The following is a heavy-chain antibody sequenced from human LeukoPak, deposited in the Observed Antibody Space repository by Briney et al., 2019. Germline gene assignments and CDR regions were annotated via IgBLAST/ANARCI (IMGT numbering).Heavy chain of an antibody. D-gene: IGHD3-10*01. V-gene: IGHV1-3*01. CDR3: ARDRMVRPAVFDY. CDR1: GYTFTSYA. Sequence: ASVKVSCKASGYTFTSYAMHWVRQAPGQRLEWMGWINVGNGNTKYSQKFQGRVTITRDTSASTAYMELSSLRSEDTAVYYCARDRMVRPAVFDYWGQGTLVTVSS. CDR2: INVGNGNT. J-gene: IGHJ4*02.